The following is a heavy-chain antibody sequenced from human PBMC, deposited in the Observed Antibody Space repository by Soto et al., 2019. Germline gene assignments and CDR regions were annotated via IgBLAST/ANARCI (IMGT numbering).Heavy chain of an antibody. CDR3: AKVPDDYEYYYYGMDV. V-gene: IGHV3-23*01. CDR2: ISGSGGST. D-gene: IGHD4-17*01. J-gene: IGHJ6*02. CDR1: GFTFSSYA. Sequence: PGGSLRLSCAASGFTFSSYAMSWVRQAPGKGLEWVSAISGSGGSTYYADSVKGRFTISRDNSKNTLYLQMNSLRAEDTAVYYCAKVPDDYEYYYYGMDVWGQVTKVTVSS.